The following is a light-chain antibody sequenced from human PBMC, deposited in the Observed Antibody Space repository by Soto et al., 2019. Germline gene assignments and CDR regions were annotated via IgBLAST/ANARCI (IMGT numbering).Light chain of an antibody. Sequence: DIQMTQSPSTLSASVGDRVTIPCRASQSISSWLAWYQQKPGKAPKLMIYKASSLESGVPSRFSGSGSGTEFTLTISSLQPDDFATYYCQQYNSLQTFGQGTNLEIK. J-gene: IGKJ2*01. CDR1: QSISSW. CDR3: QQYNSLQT. CDR2: KAS. V-gene: IGKV1-5*03.